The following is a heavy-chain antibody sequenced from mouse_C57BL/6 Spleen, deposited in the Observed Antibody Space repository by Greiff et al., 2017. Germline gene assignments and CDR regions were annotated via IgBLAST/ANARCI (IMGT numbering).Heavy chain of an antibody. Sequence: VQLQQPGAELVRPGSSVKLSCKASGYTFTSYWMHWVKQRPIQGLEWIGNIDPSDSETHYNQKFKDKATLTVDKSSSTAYMQLSSLTSEDSAVYYCAREDGNYVGTWFAYWGQGTLVTVSA. J-gene: IGHJ3*01. CDR1: GYTFTSYW. V-gene: IGHV1-52*01. CDR2: IDPSDSET. D-gene: IGHD2-1*01. CDR3: AREDGNYVGTWFAY.